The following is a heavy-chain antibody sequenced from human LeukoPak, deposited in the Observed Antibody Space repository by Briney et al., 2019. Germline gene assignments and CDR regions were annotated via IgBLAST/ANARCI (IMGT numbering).Heavy chain of an antibody. CDR3: ARVGDFWSGSDY. J-gene: IGHJ4*02. Sequence: GASVKVSCKASGYTFTGYYMHWVRQAPGQGLEWMGRINPNSGGTNYAQKFQGRVTMTRDTSISTACMELSRLRSDDTAVYYCARVGDFWSGSDYWGQGTLVTVSS. CDR2: INPNSGGT. CDR1: GYTFTGYY. D-gene: IGHD3-3*01. V-gene: IGHV1-2*06.